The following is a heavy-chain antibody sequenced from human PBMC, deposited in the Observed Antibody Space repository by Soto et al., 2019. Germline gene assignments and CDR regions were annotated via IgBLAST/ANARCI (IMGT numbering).Heavy chain of an antibody. CDR2: ISYDGSNK. CDR3: ARDRYYDFWSGYFNFDY. J-gene: IGHJ4*02. CDR1: GFTFSSYA. Sequence: QVQLVESGGGVVQPGRSLRLSCAASGFTFSSYAMHWVRQAPGKGLEWVAVISYDGSNKYYADSVKGRFTISRDNSKNTLYLQMTSLKAEDTAVYYCARDRYYDFWSGYFNFDYCGQGTLVTVSS. D-gene: IGHD3-3*01. V-gene: IGHV3-30-3*01.